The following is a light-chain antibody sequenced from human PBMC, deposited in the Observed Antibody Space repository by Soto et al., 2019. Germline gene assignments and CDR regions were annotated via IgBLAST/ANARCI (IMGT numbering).Light chain of an antibody. J-gene: IGKJ5*01. V-gene: IGKV3D-20*02. CDR3: QQRSNWPPG. Sequence: IVLTQSPGTLSFSPGERGALSGRPSQSVSSNYVAWYQQKPGQAPRLLISGASNRATGTPDRFSGSGSGTDFTLTISRLEPEDFAVYYCQQRSNWPPGFGQGTRLEIK. CDR2: GAS. CDR1: QSVSSNY.